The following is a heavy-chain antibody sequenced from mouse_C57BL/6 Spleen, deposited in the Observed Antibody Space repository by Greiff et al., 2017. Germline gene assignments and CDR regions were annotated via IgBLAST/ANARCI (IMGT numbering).Heavy chain of an antibody. CDR3: ARQIYYGSSYRYFDV. CDR2: ISSGSSTI. Sequence: EVKLMESGGGLVKPGGSLKLSCAASGFTFSDYGMHWVRPAPEKGLEWVAYISSGSSTIYYADTVKGRFTISRDNAKNTLFLQMTSLRSEDTDMYYCARQIYYGSSYRYFDVWGTGTTVTVSS. D-gene: IGHD1-1*01. CDR1: GFTFSDYG. J-gene: IGHJ1*03. V-gene: IGHV5-17*01.